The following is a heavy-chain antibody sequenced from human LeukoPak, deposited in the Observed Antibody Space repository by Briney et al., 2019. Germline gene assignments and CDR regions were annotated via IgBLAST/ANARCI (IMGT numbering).Heavy chain of an antibody. CDR2: IYHSGST. D-gene: IGHD2-15*01. Sequence: SETLSLTCTVSGGSISSGGYYWSWIRQPPGKGLEWIGYIYHSGSTYYNPSLKSRVTISVDRSKNQFSLKLNSVTAADTAVYYCVREVVGLGVDYWGQGTLVTVSS. V-gene: IGHV4-30-2*01. CDR3: VREVVGLGVDY. CDR1: GGSISSGGYY. J-gene: IGHJ4*02.